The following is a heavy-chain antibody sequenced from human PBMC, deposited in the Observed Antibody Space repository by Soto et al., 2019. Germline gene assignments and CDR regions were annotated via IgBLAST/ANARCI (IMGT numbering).Heavy chain of an antibody. CDR1: GGTFSSYE. D-gene: IGHD4-17*01. Sequence: QVQLVQSGAEVKKPGSSVKVSCKASGGTFSSYEISWVRQAPGQGLEWMGGIIPICGTANYAQQFQGRVTITADEATSTAYMELSSLRSEDTAVYYCAVTRGDYLVRPGYYFDYWGQGTLVTVSS. V-gene: IGHV1-69*01. CDR2: IIPICGTA. J-gene: IGHJ4*02. CDR3: AVTRGDYLVRPGYYFDY.